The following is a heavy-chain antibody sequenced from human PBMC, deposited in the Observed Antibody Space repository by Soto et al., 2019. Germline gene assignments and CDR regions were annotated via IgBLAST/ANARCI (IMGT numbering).Heavy chain of an antibody. D-gene: IGHD2-15*01. V-gene: IGHV3-53*01. Sequence: GGSLRLSCAASGFTVSSKYMSWVRQAPGKGLEWVSVLSSDGGTYYADSVKGRFTISRDNSKNTLYLQMNSLRAEDTAVYYCARDRVESVYPEYSQHWGQGT. CDR3: ARDRVESVYPEYSQH. CDR1: GFTVSSKY. CDR2: LSSDGGT. J-gene: IGHJ1*01.